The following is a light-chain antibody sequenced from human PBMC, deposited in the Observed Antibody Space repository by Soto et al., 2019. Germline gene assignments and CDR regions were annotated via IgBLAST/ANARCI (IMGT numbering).Light chain of an antibody. V-gene: IGLV3-21*04. CDR2: YDR. Sequence: SSELTQPPSVSVAPGKTARITCGGNKIGSKNVHCYQQKPGQAPVLVIYYDRDRPSGIPERFSGSNSGNTATLTISRVEAGDEADYHCQVWDTSSDHGVFGTGTKLTVL. J-gene: IGLJ1*01. CDR3: QVWDTSSDHGV. CDR1: KIGSKN.